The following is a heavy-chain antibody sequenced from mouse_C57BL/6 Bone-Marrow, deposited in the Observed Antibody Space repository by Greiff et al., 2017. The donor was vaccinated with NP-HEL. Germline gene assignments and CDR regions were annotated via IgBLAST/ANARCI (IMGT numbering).Heavy chain of an antibody. CDR3: ARVGNYVWYVDV. D-gene: IGHD2-1*01. J-gene: IGHJ1*03. CDR2: ISSGGSYT. Sequence: EVKLVESGGDLVKPGGSLKLSCAASGFTFSSYGMSWVRQTPDKRLEWVATISSGGSYTYYPDSVKGRFTISRDNAKNTLYLQMSSLKSEDTAMYYCARVGNYVWYVDVWGTGTTVTVSS. CDR1: GFTFSSYG. V-gene: IGHV5-6*01.